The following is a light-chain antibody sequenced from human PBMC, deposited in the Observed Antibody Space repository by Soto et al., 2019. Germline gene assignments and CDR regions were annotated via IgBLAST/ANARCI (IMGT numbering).Light chain of an antibody. V-gene: IGKV1-39*01. CDR1: QIISSY. CDR3: QQSYSTPWT. CDR2: STS. J-gene: IGKJ1*01. Sequence: DIQMTQSPSSLSASVGDRVTITCRTSQIISSYFNWYQQKPGKAPKLLIYSTSSLQSGVPSRFSGSGSGTDFTLTISSLQPEDFATYYCQQSYSTPWTFGQGTKVEV.